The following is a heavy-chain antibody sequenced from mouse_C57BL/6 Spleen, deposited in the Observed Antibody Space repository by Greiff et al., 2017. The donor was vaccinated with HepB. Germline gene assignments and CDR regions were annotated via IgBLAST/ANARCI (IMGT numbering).Heavy chain of an antibody. V-gene: IGHV5-17*01. CDR1: GFTFSDYG. CDR2: ISSGSSTI. J-gene: IGHJ2*01. D-gene: IGHD1-1*01. Sequence: EVKVEESGGGLVKPGGSLKLSCAASGFTFSDYGMHWVRQAPEKGLEWVAYISSGSSTIYYADTVKGRFTISRDNAKNTLFLQMTSLRSEDTAMYYCAKGLLRSYYFDYWGQGTTLTVSS. CDR3: AKGLLRSYYFDY.